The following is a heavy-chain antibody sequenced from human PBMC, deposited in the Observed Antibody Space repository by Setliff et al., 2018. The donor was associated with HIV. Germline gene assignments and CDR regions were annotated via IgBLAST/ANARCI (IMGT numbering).Heavy chain of an antibody. Sequence: SETLSLTCNVSGGSVSRYSWSWIRQPPGKGLEWIGHTYNSGDTDYSTSLESRVTISVDTSKNQFSLKLRSVTAADPAVYCCARALRWSAPLDHWGLGTLVTVSS. V-gene: IGHV4-59*02. J-gene: IGHJ4*02. D-gene: IGHD2-15*01. CDR3: ARALRWSAPLDH. CDR1: GGSVSRYS. CDR2: TYNSGDT.